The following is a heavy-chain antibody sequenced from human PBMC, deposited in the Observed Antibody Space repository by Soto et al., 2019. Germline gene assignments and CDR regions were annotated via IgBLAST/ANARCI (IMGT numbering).Heavy chain of an antibody. CDR1: GGTFNKYA. CDR3: ARHFDYDTSGYYYAY. V-gene: IGHV1-69*13. Sequence: SVKVSCKASGGTFNKYAIDWVRQAPGQGLEWMGGIIPLFGTANYAQKFQGRVTITADEATSTAYMELTSLRSEDTAVYYCARHFDYDTSGYYYAYWGQGTLVTVSS. CDR2: IIPLFGTA. D-gene: IGHD3-22*01. J-gene: IGHJ4*02.